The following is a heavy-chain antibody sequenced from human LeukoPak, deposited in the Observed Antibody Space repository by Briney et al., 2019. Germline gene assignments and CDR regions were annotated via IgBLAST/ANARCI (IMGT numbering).Heavy chain of an antibody. J-gene: IGHJ4*02. CDR2: ISSSGSTI. V-gene: IGHV3-48*03. D-gene: IGHD5-18*01. Sequence: GGSLRLSCAASGFTFSSYEMNWVRQAPGKGLEWVSYISSSGSTIYYADSVKGRFTISKDNAKNSLYLQMNSLRAEDTAVYYCARDSTVTPTPYYFDYWGQGTLVTVSS. CDR3: ARDSTVTPTPYYFDY. CDR1: GFTFSSYE.